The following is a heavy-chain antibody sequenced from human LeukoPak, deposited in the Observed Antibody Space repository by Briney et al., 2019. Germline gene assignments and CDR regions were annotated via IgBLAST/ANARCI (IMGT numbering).Heavy chain of an antibody. CDR2: ISWNSGSI. V-gene: IGHV3-9*01. Sequence: GGSLRLSCAASGFTFDDYAMHWVRQAPGKGLGWVSGISWNSGSIGYADSVKGRFTISRDNAKNSLYLQMNSLRAEDTALYYCAKGRGPYYYDSSGYWADWGQGTLVTVSS. CDR1: GFTFDDYA. J-gene: IGHJ4*02. CDR3: AKGRGPYYYDSSGYWAD. D-gene: IGHD3-22*01.